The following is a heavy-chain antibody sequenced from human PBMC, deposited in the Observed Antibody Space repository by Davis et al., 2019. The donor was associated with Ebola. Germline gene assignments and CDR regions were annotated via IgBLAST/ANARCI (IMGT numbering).Heavy chain of an antibody. CDR2: IIPILGIA. CDR3: ARDETDYDFWSGYWNV. J-gene: IGHJ6*02. V-gene: IGHV1-69*04. Sequence: SVKVSCKASGGTFSSYAISWVRQAPGQGLEWMGRIIPILGIANYAQKFQGRVTITADKSTSTAYMELSSLRSEDTAVYYCARDETDYDFWSGYWNVWGQGTTVTVSS. D-gene: IGHD3-3*01. CDR1: GGTFSSYA.